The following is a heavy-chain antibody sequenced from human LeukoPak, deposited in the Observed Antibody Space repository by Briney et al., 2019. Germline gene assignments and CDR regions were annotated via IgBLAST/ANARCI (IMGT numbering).Heavy chain of an antibody. CDR1: GGSISSYY. V-gene: IGHV4-4*07. CDR3: AREWGYYDSSGYYYSNVLYDY. J-gene: IGHJ4*02. D-gene: IGHD3-22*01. Sequence: SETLSLTCTASGGSISSYYWSWIRQPPGKGLEWFGRIYTSGSTTYNPSLKSRVTMSVDTSKNQFSLKLSSVTAADTAVYYCAREWGYYDSSGYYYSNVLYDYWGQGTLVTVSA. CDR2: IYTSGST.